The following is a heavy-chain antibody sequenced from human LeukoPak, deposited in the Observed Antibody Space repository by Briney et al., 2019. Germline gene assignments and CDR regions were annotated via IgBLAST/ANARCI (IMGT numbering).Heavy chain of an antibody. CDR3: ARLGVVPAAMGDY. D-gene: IGHD2-2*01. CDR1: GSTFTVYY. V-gene: IGHV1-2*06. J-gene: IGHJ4*02. CDR2: INPNSGGT. Sequence: ASVNVSCKASGSTFTVYYMHWVRQAPGQGLEWMGRINPNSGGTNYAQKFQGRVTMTRDTSISTAYMELSRLRSDDTAVYYCARLGVVPAAMGDYWGQGTLVTVSS.